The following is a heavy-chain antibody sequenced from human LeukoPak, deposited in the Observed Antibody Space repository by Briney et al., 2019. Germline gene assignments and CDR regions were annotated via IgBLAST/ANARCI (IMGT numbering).Heavy chain of an antibody. CDR3: ARDSKGLGYYFDY. D-gene: IGHD2-15*01. CDR2: INPNSGGT. V-gene: IGHV1-2*02. CDR1: GYTFTGYY. J-gene: IGHJ4*02. Sequence: ASVKVSCKASGYTFTGYYMHWVRQAPGQGLEWMGWINPNSGGTNYAQKFQGRVTMTRDTSTSTVYMELSSLRSEDTAVYYCARDSKGLGYYFDYWGQGTLVTVSS.